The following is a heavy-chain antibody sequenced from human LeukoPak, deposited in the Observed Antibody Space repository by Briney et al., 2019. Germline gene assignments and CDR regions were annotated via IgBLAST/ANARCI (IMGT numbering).Heavy chain of an antibody. J-gene: IGHJ4*02. CDR2: INPNSGGT. CDR1: GYTFTGYY. CDR3: ARPTARGYSGNFDY. D-gene: IGHD5-12*01. Sequence: ASVKVSCKASGYTFTGYYMHWVRQAPGQGLEWMGWINPNSGGTNYEQKFQGRVTMTRDTSISTAYMELSRLRSDDTAVYYCARPTARGYSGNFDYWGQGTLVTVSS. V-gene: IGHV1-2*02.